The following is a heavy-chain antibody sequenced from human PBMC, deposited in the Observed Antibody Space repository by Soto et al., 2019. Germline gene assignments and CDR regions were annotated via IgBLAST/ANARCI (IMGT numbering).Heavy chain of an antibody. CDR3: AKDSPDALMVWFDP. D-gene: IGHD3-16*01. CDR2: ISGSGGNT. Sequence: EVQLLESGGGLVQPGGSLRLSCAASGFTFRSYAMTWVRQAPGKGMQWVSTISGSGGNTYYADSVKGRFTISRDNSKNRLYLQMNSLRAEDTAVYYCAKDSPDALMVWFDPWGQGTLVTVAS. J-gene: IGHJ5*02. CDR1: GFTFRSYA. V-gene: IGHV3-23*01.